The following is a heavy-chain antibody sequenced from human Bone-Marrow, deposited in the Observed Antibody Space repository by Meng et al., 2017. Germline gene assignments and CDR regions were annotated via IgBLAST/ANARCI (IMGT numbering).Heavy chain of an antibody. V-gene: IGHV3-7*01. J-gene: IGHJ6*02. D-gene: IGHD1-14*01. CDR2: INQDGSET. CDR1: GLSFSNCW. CDR3: TSNRAMDV. Sequence: EGSLRLSCAAAGLSFSNCWMSWVRQAPGKGLEWVAYINQDGSETNYVESVKGRFSISRDNAKNSLYLQMNSLRAEDTAVYYCTSNRAMDVWGQGTTVTVSS.